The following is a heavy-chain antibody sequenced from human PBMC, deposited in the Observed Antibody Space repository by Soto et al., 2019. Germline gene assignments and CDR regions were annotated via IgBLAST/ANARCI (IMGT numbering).Heavy chain of an antibody. CDR1: GGSISSGDYY. D-gene: IGHD3-10*01. CDR3: ARQGSRITMVRGVITEGGYYFDY. J-gene: IGHJ4*02. V-gene: IGHV4-39*01. CDR2: IYYSGST. Sequence: SETLSLTCTVSGGSISSGDYYWGWIRQPPRKGLEWIGSIYYSGSTYYNPSLKSRVTISVDTSKNQFSLKLSSVTAADTAVYYCARQGSRITMVRGVITEGGYYFDYWGQGTLVTVSS.